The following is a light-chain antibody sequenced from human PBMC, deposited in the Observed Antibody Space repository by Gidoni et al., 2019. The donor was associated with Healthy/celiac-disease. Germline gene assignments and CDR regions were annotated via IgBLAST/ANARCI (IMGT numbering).Light chain of an antibody. CDR1: QSVSSN. J-gene: IGKJ1*01. V-gene: IGKV3-15*01. CDR3: QQYNNWPRT. CDR2: GAS. Sequence: ESVMTQSPATLSVSPGERSTLSCWASQSVSSNLAWYQQKPGQAPRLLIYGASTRATGIPARFSGSGSGTEFTLTISSLQSEDFAVYYCQQYNNWPRTFGQGTKVEIK.